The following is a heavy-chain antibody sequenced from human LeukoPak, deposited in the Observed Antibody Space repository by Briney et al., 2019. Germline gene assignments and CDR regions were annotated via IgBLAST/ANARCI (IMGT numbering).Heavy chain of an antibody. J-gene: IGHJ4*02. CDR1: GFTFSSYA. D-gene: IGHD6-19*01. Sequence: PGGPLRLSCAASGFTFSSYAMHWVRQAPGKGLEWVAVISYDGSNKYYADSVKGRFTISRDNSKNTLYLQMNSLRAEDTAVYYCARDADSSGWYYFDYWGQGTLVTVSS. V-gene: IGHV3-30*04. CDR2: ISYDGSNK. CDR3: ARDADSSGWYYFDY.